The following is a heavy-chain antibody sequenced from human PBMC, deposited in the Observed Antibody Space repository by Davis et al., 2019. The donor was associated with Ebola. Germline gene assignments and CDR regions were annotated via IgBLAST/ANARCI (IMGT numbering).Heavy chain of an antibody. Sequence: GESLKISCEVSGFSVSGKYMSWVRQAPGKGPEWVAVFYTDERTYYADSVKGRFTISRDNSKNTLYLQMNSLRAEDTAVYYCTRHVPGDFWYFDLWGRGTLVTVSS. CDR3: TRHVPGDFWYFDL. J-gene: IGHJ2*01. V-gene: IGHV3-53*05. CDR2: FYTDERT. D-gene: IGHD4-17*01. CDR1: GFSVSGKY.